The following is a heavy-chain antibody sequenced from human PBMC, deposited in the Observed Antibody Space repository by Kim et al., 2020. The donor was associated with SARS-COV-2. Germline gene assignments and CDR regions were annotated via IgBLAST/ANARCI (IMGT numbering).Heavy chain of an antibody. J-gene: IGHJ4*02. V-gene: IGHV1-69*01. D-gene: IGHD3-22*01. Sequence: AQKFQGRVTITADESTSTAYMELSSLRSEDTAVYYCARDGDSSGYYYLDYWGQGTLVTVSS. CDR3: ARDGDSSGYYYLDY.